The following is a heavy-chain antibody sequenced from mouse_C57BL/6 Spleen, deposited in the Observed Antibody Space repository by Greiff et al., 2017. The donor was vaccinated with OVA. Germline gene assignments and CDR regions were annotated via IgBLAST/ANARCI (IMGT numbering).Heavy chain of an antibody. CDR2: IYPRDGST. CDR3: ATSNYVYFDV. D-gene: IGHD2-5*01. CDR1: GYTFTSYD. Sequence: VQLVESGPELVKPGASVKLSCKASGYTFTSYDINWVKQRPGQGLEWIGWIYPRDGSTKYKEKFKGKATLTVDTSSSTAYMELHSLTSEDSAVYFCATSNYVYFDVWGTGTTVTVSS. J-gene: IGHJ1*03. V-gene: IGHV1-85*01.